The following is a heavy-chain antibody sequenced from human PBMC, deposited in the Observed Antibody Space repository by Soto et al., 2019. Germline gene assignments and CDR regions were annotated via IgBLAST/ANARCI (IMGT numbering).Heavy chain of an antibody. D-gene: IGHD6-6*01. CDR3: ARSGYSSWGGRFGMDV. Sequence: GESLKISCKGSGYSFTSYWISWVRQMPGKGLEWMGRIDPSDSYTNYSPSFQGHVTISADKSISTAYLQWSSLKASDTAMYYCARSGYSSWGGRFGMDVWGRGTTVTVSS. J-gene: IGHJ6*02. CDR2: IDPSDSYT. CDR1: GYSFTSYW. V-gene: IGHV5-10-1*01.